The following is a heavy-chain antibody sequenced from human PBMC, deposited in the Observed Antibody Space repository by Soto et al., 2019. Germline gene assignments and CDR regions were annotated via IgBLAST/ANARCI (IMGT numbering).Heavy chain of an antibody. CDR1: GFTLSSYG. CDR3: ARDDTGTTHYYGMDV. V-gene: IGHV3-33*01. CDR2: IWYDGSNK. D-gene: IGHD1-1*01. Sequence: PGGSLRLSCAASGFTLSSYGMHWVRQAPGKGLEWVAVIWYDGSNKYYADSVKGRFTISRDNSKNTLYRQMNSLRAEDTAVYYCARDDTGTTHYYGMDVWGQGTTVTVSS. J-gene: IGHJ6*02.